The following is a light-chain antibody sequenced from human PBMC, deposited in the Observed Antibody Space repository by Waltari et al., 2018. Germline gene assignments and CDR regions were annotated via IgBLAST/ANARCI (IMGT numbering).Light chain of an antibody. V-gene: IGLV2-14*03. Sequence: QSVVTQPTSVSGSPGQSISISCTGTSNDIGANDYVSWYQQHPGSAPQLVIYDVSVRPSGVSIRFSGSKSGNTASLTISGLQAEDEALYYCSSYTLTNPVVFGGGTKLTVL. J-gene: IGLJ2*01. CDR2: DVS. CDR1: SNDIGANDY. CDR3: SSYTLTNPVV.